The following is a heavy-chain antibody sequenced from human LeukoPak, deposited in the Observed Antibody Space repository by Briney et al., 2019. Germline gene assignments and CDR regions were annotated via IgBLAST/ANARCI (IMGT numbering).Heavy chain of an antibody. V-gene: IGHV1-46*01. Sequence: ASVKVSCKASGYTFTSYYMHWVRQAPGQGLEWMGIINPSGGSTSYAQKFQGRVTMTRDTSTSTVYMELSSLRSEDTAVYYCASWPGSYSSGWYYGMDVWGQGTTVTVSS. J-gene: IGHJ6*02. CDR1: GYTFTSYY. CDR2: INPSGGST. CDR3: ASWPGSYSSGWYYGMDV. D-gene: IGHD6-19*01.